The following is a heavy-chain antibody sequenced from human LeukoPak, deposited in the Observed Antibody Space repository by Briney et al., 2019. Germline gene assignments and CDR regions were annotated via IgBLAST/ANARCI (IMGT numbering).Heavy chain of an antibody. Sequence: GGSLRLSCAASGFPFSSYWMTWVRQAPGKGLEWVANIKQDGSEKYYVDSVKGRFTISRDNAKNSLYLQMNSLRADDTAVYYCAKDLWFGDPVRGYFDYWGQGTLVTVSS. CDR2: IKQDGSEK. J-gene: IGHJ4*02. V-gene: IGHV3-7*01. CDR3: AKDLWFGDPVRGYFDY. CDR1: GFPFSSYW. D-gene: IGHD3-10*01.